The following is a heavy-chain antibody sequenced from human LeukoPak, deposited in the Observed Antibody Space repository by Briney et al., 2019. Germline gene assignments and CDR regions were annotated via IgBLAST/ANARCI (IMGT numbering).Heavy chain of an antibody. V-gene: IGHV4-59*01. D-gene: IGHD6-13*01. CDR1: GDSIREYY. CDR3: ARDLRSSSWSYYFDY. J-gene: IGHJ4*02. Sequence: SETLSLTCTVSGDSIREYYWSWIRQPPGKGLEWIGYVFYSGSTNYNPSLKSRVTTSVDTSKNQLSLKLSSVTTADTAVYYCARDLRSSSWSYYFDYWGQGTLVTVSS. CDR2: VFYSGST.